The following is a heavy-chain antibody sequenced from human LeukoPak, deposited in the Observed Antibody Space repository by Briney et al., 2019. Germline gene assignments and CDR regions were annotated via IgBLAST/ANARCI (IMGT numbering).Heavy chain of an antibody. D-gene: IGHD6-19*01. CDR2: IWYDGSNK. CDR1: GFTFSSYA. J-gene: IGHJ4*02. CDR3: ARDGAVAALDY. V-gene: IGHV3-33*08. Sequence: GGSLRLSCAASGFTFSSYAMSWVRQAPGKGLEWVAVIWYDGSNKYYADSVKGRFTISRDNSKNTLYLQMNSLRAEDTAVYYCARDGAVAALDYWGQGTLVTVSS.